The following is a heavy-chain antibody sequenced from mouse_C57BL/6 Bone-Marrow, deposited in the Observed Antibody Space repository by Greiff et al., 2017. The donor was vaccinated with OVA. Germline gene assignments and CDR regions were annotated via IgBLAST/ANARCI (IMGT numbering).Heavy chain of an antibody. CDR1: GYTFTSYG. CDR3: ARDYGSHYWYFDV. D-gene: IGHD1-1*01. Sequence: QVHVKQSGAELARPGASVKLSCKASGYTFTSYGISWVKQRTGQGLEWIGEIYPRSGNTYYNEKFKGKATLTADKSSSTAYMELRSLTSEDSAVYFCARDYGSHYWYFDVWGTGTTVTVSS. V-gene: IGHV1-81*01. CDR2: IYPRSGNT. J-gene: IGHJ1*03.